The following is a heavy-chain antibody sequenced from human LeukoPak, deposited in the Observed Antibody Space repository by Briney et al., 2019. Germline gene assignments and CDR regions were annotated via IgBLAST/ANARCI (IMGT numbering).Heavy chain of an antibody. CDR3: ASELGGSGGGDAFDI. Sequence: ASVKVSCKASGYTFTSYDINWVRQATRQGLEWMGWMNPNSGNTGYAQKFQGRVTMTRNTSISTAYMELRSLRSAETAVYYCASELGGSGGGDAFDIWGQGTMVTVSS. J-gene: IGHJ3*02. CDR1: GYTFTSYD. D-gene: IGHD3-10*01. CDR2: MNPNSGNT. V-gene: IGHV1-8*01.